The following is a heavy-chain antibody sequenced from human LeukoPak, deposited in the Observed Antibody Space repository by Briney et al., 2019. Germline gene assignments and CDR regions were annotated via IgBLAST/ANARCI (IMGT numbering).Heavy chain of an antibody. V-gene: IGHV3-7*04. CDR3: AREPPISAAGTGAN. CDR1: GFTFSDYW. Sequence: PGGSLRISCEASGFTFSDYWMTWVRQAPGKELEWVANIKEDGSQISYVDSVKGRFTISRDNAKSSLYLQMNSLRAEDTAVYFCAREPPISAAGTGANWGQGTLVTVSS. J-gene: IGHJ4*02. D-gene: IGHD6-13*01. CDR2: IKEDGSQI.